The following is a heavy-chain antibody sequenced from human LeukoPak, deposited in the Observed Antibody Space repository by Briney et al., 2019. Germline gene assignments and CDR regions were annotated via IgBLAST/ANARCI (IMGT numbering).Heavy chain of an antibody. D-gene: IGHD6-13*01. J-gene: IGHJ4*02. CDR3: ATSNSWYYFDY. CDR2: ISSSSSYI. Sequence: GGSLRLSCSASGFTFSNYNMNWVRQAPGKGPEWVSSISSSSSYIYYADSVKKGRFTISRDNAKNSLYLQMNSLRAEDTAVYYCATSNSWYYFDYWGQGTLVTVSS. V-gene: IGHV3-21*01. CDR1: GFTFSNYN.